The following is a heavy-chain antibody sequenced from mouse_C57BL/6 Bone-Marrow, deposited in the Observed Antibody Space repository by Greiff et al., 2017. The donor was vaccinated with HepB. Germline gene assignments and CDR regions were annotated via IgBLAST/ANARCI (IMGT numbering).Heavy chain of an antibody. CDR2: IYPGSGST. J-gene: IGHJ2*01. CDR1: GYTFTSYW. D-gene: IGHD2-2*01. CDR3: ARIYYGYDYFDY. V-gene: IGHV1-55*01. Sequence: VQLQQPGAELVKPGASVKMSCKASGYTFTSYWITWVKQRPGQGLEWIGDIYPGSGSTNYNEKFKSKATLTVDTSSSTAYMQLSSLTSEDSAVYYCARIYYGYDYFDYWGQGTTLTVSS.